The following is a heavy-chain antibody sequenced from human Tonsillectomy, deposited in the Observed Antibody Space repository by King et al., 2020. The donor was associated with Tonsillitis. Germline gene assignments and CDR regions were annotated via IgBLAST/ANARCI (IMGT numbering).Heavy chain of an antibody. Sequence: QLVQSGGGLVQPGRSLRLSCAASGFTFDDYAMHWVRQAPGEGLEWVSGISWNSGSIGYADSVKGRFTISRDNAKNSLYLQMNSLRAEDTALYYCAKETLSHLDYWGQGTLVTVSS. J-gene: IGHJ4*02. CDR3: AKETLSHLDY. CDR2: ISWNSGSI. CDR1: GFTFDDYA. V-gene: IGHV3-9*01.